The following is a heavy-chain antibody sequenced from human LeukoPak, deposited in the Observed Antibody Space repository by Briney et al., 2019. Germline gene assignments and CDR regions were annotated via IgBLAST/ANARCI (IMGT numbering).Heavy chain of an antibody. D-gene: IGHD6-13*01. CDR1: GGSFSGYY. V-gene: IGHV4-34*01. CDR3: ARQGSSSWFDY. J-gene: IGHJ4*02. Sequence: SETLSHTCAVYGGSFSGYYWSWIRQPPGKGLEWIGEINHSGSTNYNPSLKSRVTISVDTSKNQFSLKLSSVTAADTAVYYCARQGSSSWFDYWGQGTLVTVSS. CDR2: INHSGST.